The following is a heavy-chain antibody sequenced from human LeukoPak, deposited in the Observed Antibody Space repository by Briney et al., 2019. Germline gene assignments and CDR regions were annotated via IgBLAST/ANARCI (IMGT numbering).Heavy chain of an antibody. Sequence: GGSLRLSCENPGFIFSNCWMTWVRPAPGEGLGWVANIKTDASEKYYADSVKGRFTISRDNAKMSLYLQMNSLRVEDTAVYYCATYSTRNAREFQSWGQGTLVTVSS. D-gene: IGHD4-11*01. J-gene: IGHJ1*01. CDR1: GFIFSNCW. V-gene: IGHV3-7*01. CDR2: IKTDASEK. CDR3: ATYSTRNAREFQS.